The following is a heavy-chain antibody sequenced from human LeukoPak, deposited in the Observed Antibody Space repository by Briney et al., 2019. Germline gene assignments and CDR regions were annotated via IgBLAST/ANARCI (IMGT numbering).Heavy chain of an antibody. CDR3: ARSIAVAEFDP. J-gene: IGHJ5*02. CDR1: GGTFSSYA. V-gene: IGHV1-69*13. Sequence: GASVKVSCKASGGTFSSYAISWVRQAPGQGLEWMGGVIPIFGTANYAQKFQGRVTITADESTSTAYMELSSLRSEDTAVYYCARSIAVAEFDPWGQGTLVTVSS. CDR2: VIPIFGTA. D-gene: IGHD6-19*01.